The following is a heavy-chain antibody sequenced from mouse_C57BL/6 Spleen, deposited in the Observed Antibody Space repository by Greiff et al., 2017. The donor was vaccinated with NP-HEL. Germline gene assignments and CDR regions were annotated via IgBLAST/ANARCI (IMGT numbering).Heavy chain of an antibody. D-gene: IGHD2-4*01. Sequence: QVQLQQPGAELVRPGSSVKLSCKASGYTFTSYWMHWVKQRPIQGLEWIGNIDPSDSETHYNQKFKDKATLTVDKSSSTAYMQLSSLTSEDSAVYYCARDNMGSDDLGAWFAYWGQGTLVTVSA. V-gene: IGHV1-52*01. CDR3: ARDNMGSDDLGAWFAY. J-gene: IGHJ3*01. CDR1: GYTFTSYW. CDR2: IDPSDSET.